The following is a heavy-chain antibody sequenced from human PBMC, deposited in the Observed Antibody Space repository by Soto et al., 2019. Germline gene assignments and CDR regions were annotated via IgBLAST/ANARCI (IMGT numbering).Heavy chain of an antibody. CDR2: TIPIFGTA. J-gene: IGHJ5*02. CDR1: GGTLRSYS. CDR3: ARSRLGGKLPSYNWFDP. D-gene: IGHD3-16*02. Sequence: QVQLVQSGAEVKKPGSSVKVSCKASGGTLRSYSISWVRQAPGQGLEWMGGTIPIFGTANYAQKFQGRVTIIADESTSTAYMELTNLKSEDTAVYYCARSRLGGKLPSYNWFDPWGQGTLVTVSS. V-gene: IGHV1-69*01.